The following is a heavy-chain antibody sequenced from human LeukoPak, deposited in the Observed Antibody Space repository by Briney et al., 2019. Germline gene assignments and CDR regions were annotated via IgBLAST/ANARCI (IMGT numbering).Heavy chain of an antibody. CDR3: ARSGLATVVTPGWFDP. V-gene: IGHV3-21*01. J-gene: IGHJ5*02. Sequence: PGGSLRLSCVASGFTFSSYSMNWVRQAPGKGLEWVSSISSSSSYIYYADSVKGRFTISRDNAKNSLYLQMNSLRAEDTAVYYCARSGLATVVTPGWFDPWGQGTLVTVSS. CDR1: GFTFSSYS. D-gene: IGHD4-23*01. CDR2: ISSSSSYI.